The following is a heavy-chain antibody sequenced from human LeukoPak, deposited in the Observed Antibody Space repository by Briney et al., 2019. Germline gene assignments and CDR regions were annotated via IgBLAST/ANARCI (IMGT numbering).Heavy chain of an antibody. CDR3: ARVINGGSSLTYYYYYYMDV. D-gene: IGHD1-26*01. V-gene: IGHV3-66*01. CDR1: GFTVSSNY. J-gene: IGHJ6*03. Sequence: GGSLRLSCAASGFTVSSNYMSWVRQAPGKGLEWVSVIYSGGSTYYADSVKGRFTISRDNSKNTLYLQMNSLRAEDTAVYYCARVINGGSSLTYYYYYYMDVWGKGTTVTISS. CDR2: IYSGGST.